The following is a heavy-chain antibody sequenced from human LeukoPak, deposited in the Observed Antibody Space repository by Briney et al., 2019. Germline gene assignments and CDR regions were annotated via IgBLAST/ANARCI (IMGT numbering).Heavy chain of an antibody. V-gene: IGHV3-11*04. D-gene: IGHD6-19*01. CDR3: ARAWDDLITVAGLDY. CDR1: GFTFSDSY. CDR2: ISRSGSST. Sequence: GGSLRLSCAASGFTFSDSYMSWIRQAPGKGLEWVSYISRSGSSTYYADSVKGRFTISRDNAKNSLYLQMNSLRAEDTAVYYCARAWDDLITVAGLDYWGQGTLVTVSS. J-gene: IGHJ4*02.